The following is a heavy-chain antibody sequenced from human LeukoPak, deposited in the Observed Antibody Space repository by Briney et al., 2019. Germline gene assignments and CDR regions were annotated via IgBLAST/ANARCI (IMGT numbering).Heavy chain of an antibody. CDR3: ARRIRVGYPYYFDY. J-gene: IGHJ4*02. Sequence: GGSLRLPCAASGFTFSDYYMSWIRQAPGKGLEWVANIKQDGSEKYYVDSVKGRFTISRDNAKNSLYLQMNSLRAEDTAVYYCARRIRVGYPYYFDYWGQGTLVTVSS. CDR2: IKQDGSEK. CDR1: GFTFSDYY. D-gene: IGHD3-22*01. V-gene: IGHV3-7*01.